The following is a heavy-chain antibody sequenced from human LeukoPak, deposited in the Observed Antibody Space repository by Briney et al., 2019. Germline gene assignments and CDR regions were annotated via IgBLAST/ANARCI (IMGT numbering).Heavy chain of an antibody. CDR1: GFTFSSYS. CDR3: ARAPYCGGDCPVGYGMDV. CDR2: ISSSSSYI. J-gene: IGHJ6*02. Sequence: GGSLRLSCAASGFTFSSYSMNWVRQAPGKGLEWVSSISSSSSYIYYADSVKGRFTISRDNAKNSLYLQMNSLRAEDTAVYYCARAPYCGGDCPVGYGMDVWGQGTTVTVSS. V-gene: IGHV3-21*01. D-gene: IGHD2-21*02.